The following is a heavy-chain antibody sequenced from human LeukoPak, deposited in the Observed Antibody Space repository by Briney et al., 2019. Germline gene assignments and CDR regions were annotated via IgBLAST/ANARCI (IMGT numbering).Heavy chain of an antibody. CDR2: IYTSGST. D-gene: IGHD3-22*01. CDR3: AREMYYYDSSGYYQYYYYYYMDV. V-gene: IGHV4-61*02. J-gene: IGHJ6*03. Sequence: SETLSLTCTVSGGSISSGSYYWSWIRQPAGKGLEWIGRIYTSGSTNYNPSLKSRVTISVDTSKNQFSLKLSSVTAADTAVYYCAREMYYYDSSGYYQYYYYYYMDVWGKGTTVTVSS. CDR1: GGSISSGSYY.